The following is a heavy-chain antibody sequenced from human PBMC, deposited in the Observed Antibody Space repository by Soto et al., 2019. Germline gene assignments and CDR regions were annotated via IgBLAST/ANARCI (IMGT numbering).Heavy chain of an antibody. J-gene: IGHJ6*02. Sequence: PGGSLRLSCAVSGSTFSNDWMHWFRQAPGKGLVWVSHINSDGSSTNYADFVKGRFTIARDNAKNTVYLQMNSLRAEDTSVYYCARDRSYSRDVWGQGTTVTVSS. CDR1: GSTFSNDW. CDR3: ARDRSYSRDV. D-gene: IGHD4-4*01. CDR2: INSDGSST. V-gene: IGHV3-74*01.